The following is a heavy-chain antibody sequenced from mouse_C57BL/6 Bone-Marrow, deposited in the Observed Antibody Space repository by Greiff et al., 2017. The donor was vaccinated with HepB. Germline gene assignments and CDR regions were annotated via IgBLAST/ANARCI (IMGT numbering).Heavy chain of an antibody. Sequence: EVKLQESGAELVRPGASVKFSCTASGFNIKDDYMHWVKQRPEQGLEWIGWIDPENGDTEYASKFQGKATITADTSSNTAYLQLSSLTSEDTAVYYCTTSGGFDYWGQGTTLTVSS. J-gene: IGHJ2*01. CDR2: IDPENGDT. CDR3: TTSGGFDY. V-gene: IGHV14-4*01. CDR1: GFNIKDDY.